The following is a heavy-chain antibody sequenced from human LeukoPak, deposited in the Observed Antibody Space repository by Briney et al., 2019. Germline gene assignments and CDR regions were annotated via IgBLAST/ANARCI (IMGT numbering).Heavy chain of an antibody. Sequence: GGTLRLSCAASGFTFSSHGMNWVRQAPGKGLEWVSGIIPSGHTTYYADSVRGRFTISRDNSRNTLYLQMNSLRAEDTAVYYCAKEPYGSGETLTYYYYYYMDVWGKGTTVTISS. CDR3: AKEPYGSGETLTYYYYYYMDV. J-gene: IGHJ6*03. CDR1: GFTFSSHG. CDR2: IIPSGHTT. D-gene: IGHD3-10*01. V-gene: IGHV3-23*01.